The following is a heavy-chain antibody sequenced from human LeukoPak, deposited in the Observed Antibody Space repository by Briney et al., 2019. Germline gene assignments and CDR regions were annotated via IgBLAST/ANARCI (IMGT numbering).Heavy chain of an antibody. J-gene: IGHJ2*01. V-gene: IGHV4-39*07. Sequence: SETLSLICTVSGGSISSSSYYWGWIRQPPGKGLEWIGSIYYSGSTYYNPSLKSRVTISVDTSENQFSLKLNSVTAADTAVYYCARDGPYGITSWYFDLWGRGTLVTVFS. D-gene: IGHD1-20*01. CDR1: GGSISSSSYY. CDR3: ARDGPYGITSWYFDL. CDR2: IYYSGST.